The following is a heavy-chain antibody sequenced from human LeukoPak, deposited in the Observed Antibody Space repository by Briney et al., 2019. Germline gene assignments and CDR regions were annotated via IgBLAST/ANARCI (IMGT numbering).Heavy chain of an antibody. Sequence: GASVKVSCKASGYTFTSYDINWVRQATGQGLEWMGWMNPNSGNTGYAQKFQGRVTITRNTSISTAYMELSSLGSEDTAVYYCARGALAAAAYYYYYYMDVWGKGTTVTVSS. CDR2: MNPNSGNT. D-gene: IGHD6-13*01. CDR1: GYTFTSYD. V-gene: IGHV1-8*03. J-gene: IGHJ6*03. CDR3: ARGALAAAAYYYYYYMDV.